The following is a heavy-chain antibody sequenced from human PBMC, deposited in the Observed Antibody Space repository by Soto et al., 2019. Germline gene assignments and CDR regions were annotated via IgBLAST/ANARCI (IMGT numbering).Heavy chain of an antibody. J-gene: IGHJ4*02. CDR1: GDSISSSYY. CDR2: IYYSGST. Sequence: QLQLQESGPGLVKPSETLSLTCTVSGDSISSSYYWGWVRQPPGKGLEWIGTIYYSGSTSYNPSLKSRVTISVDMSKIRFSLKLSSVTAADTAVYYCATRRGGAFYFDNWGQVTLVTVSS. CDR3: ATRRGGAFYFDN. V-gene: IGHV4-39*01. D-gene: IGHD2-15*01.